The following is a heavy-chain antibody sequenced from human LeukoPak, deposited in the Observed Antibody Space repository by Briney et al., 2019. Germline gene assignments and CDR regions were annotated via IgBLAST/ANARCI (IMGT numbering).Heavy chain of an antibody. J-gene: IGHJ4*02. CDR1: GFDFNNYV. Sequence: GGSLRLSCAASGFDFNNYVMHWVRQAPGKGLEWVAVISYDGSNIYYSDSVKGRFTISRDNSKNTLYVQMSSLRPEDTAVYYCAREMATPETFDYWGQGTLVTVSS. D-gene: IGHD5-24*01. CDR2: ISYDGSNI. CDR3: AREMATPETFDY. V-gene: IGHV3-30-3*01.